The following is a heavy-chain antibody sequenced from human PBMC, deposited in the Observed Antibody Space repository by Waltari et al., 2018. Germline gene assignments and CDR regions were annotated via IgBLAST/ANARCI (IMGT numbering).Heavy chain of an antibody. CDR2: INHSGST. CDR3: ARENRIRPFITMIVISGGMDV. Sequence: QVQLQQWGAGLLKPSETLSLTCAVYGGSFSGYYWSWIRQPPGKGLEWIGEINHSGSTNYNPSLKSRVTISVDTSKNQFSLKLSSVTAADTAVYYCARENRIRPFITMIVISGGMDVWGQGTTVTVSS. V-gene: IGHV4-34*01. D-gene: IGHD3-22*01. CDR1: GGSFSGYY. J-gene: IGHJ6*02.